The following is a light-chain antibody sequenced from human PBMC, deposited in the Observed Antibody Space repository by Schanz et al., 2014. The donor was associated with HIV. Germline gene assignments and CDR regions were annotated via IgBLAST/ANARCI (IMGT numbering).Light chain of an antibody. Sequence: QSALTQPPSASGSPGQSVTLSCTGTSSDVGDYNYVSWYQQHPGKAPKIMIYEVSKRPSGVPDRFSGSRSGTSASLAITGLQAEDEADYYCQSFDSSLSGVVFGGGTKLTVL. J-gene: IGLJ2*01. CDR2: EVS. CDR3: QSFDSSLSGVV. V-gene: IGLV2-8*01. CDR1: SSDVGDYNY.